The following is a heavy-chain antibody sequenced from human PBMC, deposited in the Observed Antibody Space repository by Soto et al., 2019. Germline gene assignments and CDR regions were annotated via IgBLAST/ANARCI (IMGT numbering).Heavy chain of an antibody. D-gene: IGHD1-1*01. CDR3: AIQILPVGISPSSGMDV. CDR2: ISGRGGST. Sequence: GGSXRLSGVASGFTVSSYARIAARQAPGKGLEWASAISGRGGSTYYADSVKGRFTISRDNSKNTLYLQLNRLRAEDTAVYYCAIQILPVGISPSSGMDVCGQGTTVTV. J-gene: IGHJ6*02. V-gene: IGHV3-23*01. CDR1: GFTVSSYA.